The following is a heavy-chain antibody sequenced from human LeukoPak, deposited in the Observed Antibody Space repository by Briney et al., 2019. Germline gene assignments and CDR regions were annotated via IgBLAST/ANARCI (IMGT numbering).Heavy chain of an antibody. CDR2: TKSKTDGGTT. D-gene: IGHD1-1*01. CDR3: TTGVLDY. J-gene: IGHJ4*02. CDR1: GFTFSSYA. V-gene: IGHV3-15*01. Sequence: GGSLRLSCAASGFTFSSYAMSWVRQAPGKGLEWVGRTKSKTDGGTTDYAAPVKGRFTISRDDSKNTLYLQMNSLKTEDTTVYYCTTGVLDYWGQGTLVTVSS.